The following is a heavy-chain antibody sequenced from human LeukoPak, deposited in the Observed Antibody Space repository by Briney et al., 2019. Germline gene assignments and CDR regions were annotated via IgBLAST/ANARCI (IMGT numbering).Heavy chain of an antibody. CDR3: ARGTISGADYYYTDV. CDR1: AYSFTSYG. Sequence: GASVKVSCKASAYSFTSYGMSWVRQAPGQGLEWMGWISSYNGNTKYAQKFQGRVTMTTDTSTSTAYMELRSLTSDDTAVYYCARGTISGADYYYTDVWGKGTTVTVSS. V-gene: IGHV1-18*01. J-gene: IGHJ6*03. D-gene: IGHD1-1*01. CDR2: ISSYNGNT.